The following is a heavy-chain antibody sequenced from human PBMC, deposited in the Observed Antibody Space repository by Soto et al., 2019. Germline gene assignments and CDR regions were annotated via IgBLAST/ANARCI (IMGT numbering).Heavy chain of an antibody. V-gene: IGHV3-33*01. CDR3: ARATKGYGDYYYYGMDV. J-gene: IGHJ6*02. CDR1: GFTFSSYG. CDR2: IWYDGSNK. Sequence: GGSLRLSCAASGFTFSSYGMHWVRQAPGKGLEWVAVIWYDGSNKYYADSVKGRFTISRDNSKNTLYLQMNSLRAEDTAVYYCARATKGYGDYYYYGMDVWGQGTTVTVSS. D-gene: IGHD4-17*01.